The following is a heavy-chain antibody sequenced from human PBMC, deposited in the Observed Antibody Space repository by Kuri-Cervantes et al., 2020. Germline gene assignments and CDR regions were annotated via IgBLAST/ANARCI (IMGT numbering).Heavy chain of an antibody. CDR3: ARDQDYYGSGGWFDP. D-gene: IGHD3-10*01. J-gene: IGHJ5*02. V-gene: IGHV3-23*01. CDR2: ISGSGGST. CDR1: GFTFSSYA. Sequence: GESLKISCAASGFTFSSYAMSWVRQAPGKGLEWVSAISGSGGSTYYADSVKGRFTISRDNAKNSLYLQMNSLRAEDTAVYYCARDQDYYGSGGWFDPWGQGTLVTVSS.